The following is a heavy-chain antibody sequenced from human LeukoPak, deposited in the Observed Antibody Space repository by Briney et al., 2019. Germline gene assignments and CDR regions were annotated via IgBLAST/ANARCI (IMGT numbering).Heavy chain of an antibody. V-gene: IGHV4-38-2*02. CDR2: IYHSGST. D-gene: IGHD2-2*02. CDR3: ARGIVPAVIRGYFDY. CDR1: GYSISSGYY. Sequence: SETLSLTCTVSGYSISSGYYWGWIRQPPGKGLEWIGSIYHSGSTYYNPSLKSRVTISVDRSKNQFSLKLSSVTAADTAVYYCARGIVPAVIRGYFDYWGQGTLVTVSS. J-gene: IGHJ4*02.